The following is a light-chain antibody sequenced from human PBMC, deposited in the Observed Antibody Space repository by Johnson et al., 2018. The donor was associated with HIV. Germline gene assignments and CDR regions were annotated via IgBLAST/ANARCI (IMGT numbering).Light chain of an antibody. CDR3: GTWDSSLGSYV. V-gene: IGLV1-51*01. Sequence: QSVLTQPPSVSAASGQKVTISCSGTKSNIGNNYVSWYQQLPGTAPKLLIYDNNKRPSGIPDRFSGSKSGTSATLGITGLQTGDEADYYCGTWDSSLGSYVFGTGTKVTVL. CDR2: DNN. J-gene: IGLJ1*01. CDR1: KSNIGNNY.